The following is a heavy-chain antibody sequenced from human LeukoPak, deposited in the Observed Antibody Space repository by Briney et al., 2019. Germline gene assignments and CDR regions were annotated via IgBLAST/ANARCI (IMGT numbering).Heavy chain of an antibody. D-gene: IGHD4-17*01. V-gene: IGHV1-69*05. Sequence: SVKVSCKTSGGTFNNSAISWVRQAPGQGLEWLGGIIPIFGTASYAQKFQGRVTITKDESTRTVYLELTSLTSDDTAVYYCARDVHGDYGSGWFDPWGQGTLVSVSS. CDR2: IIPIFGTA. J-gene: IGHJ5*02. CDR3: ARDVHGDYGSGWFDP. CDR1: GGTFNNSA.